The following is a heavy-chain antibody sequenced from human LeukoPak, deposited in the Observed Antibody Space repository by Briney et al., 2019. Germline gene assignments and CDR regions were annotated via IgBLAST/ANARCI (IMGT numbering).Heavy chain of an antibody. CDR1: GGSLNGHY. CDR2: GSDIGGT. Sequence: SETLSLTCAVYGGSLNGHYWSWIRQSPGKGLEWIGEGSDIGGTKFNPSLKSRVSISADTSKNQFSLKLTSMTAADTAVYYCAKNGQSGFSFDPWGQGTLATVSS. D-gene: IGHD3-3*01. J-gene: IGHJ5*02. V-gene: IGHV4-34*01. CDR3: AKNGQSGFSFDP.